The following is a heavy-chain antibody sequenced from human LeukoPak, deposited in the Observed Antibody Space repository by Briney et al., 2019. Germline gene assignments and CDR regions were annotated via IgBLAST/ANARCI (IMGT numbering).Heavy chain of an antibody. Sequence: KASETLSLTCTVSGGSISSYYWSWIRQPAGKGLEWIGRIYTSGSTNYNPSLKSRVTMSVDTSKNQFSLKLSSVTAADTAVYYCARERSSGYSSGWPMYNWFDPWGQGTLVTVSS. V-gene: IGHV4-4*07. CDR3: ARERSSGYSSGWPMYNWFDP. J-gene: IGHJ5*02. CDR2: IYTSGST. D-gene: IGHD6-19*01. CDR1: GGSISSYY.